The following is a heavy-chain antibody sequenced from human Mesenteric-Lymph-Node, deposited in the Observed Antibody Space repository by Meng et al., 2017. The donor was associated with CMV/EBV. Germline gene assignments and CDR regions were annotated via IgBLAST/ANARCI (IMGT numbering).Heavy chain of an antibody. Sequence: QVQLQQWCAGLLKPSETLSLTYAVYGGSFSAYYWSWIRQPPGKGLEWIGEINHSGSTNYNPSLKSRITISVDTSKNQFSLKLTSVTAADTAVYFCASLAPLNNTKDKIPSGYWGQGTLVTVSS. CDR1: GGSFSAYY. CDR3: ASLAPLNNTKDKIPSGY. D-gene: IGHD1-14*01. CDR2: INHSGST. V-gene: IGHV4-34*01. J-gene: IGHJ4*02.